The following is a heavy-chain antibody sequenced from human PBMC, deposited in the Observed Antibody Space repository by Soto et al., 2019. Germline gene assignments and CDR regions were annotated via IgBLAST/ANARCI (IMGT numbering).Heavy chain of an antibody. CDR3: ARDYPRGGYNHY. V-gene: IGHV1-18*01. CDR2: ISAYNGNT. D-gene: IGHD5-12*01. CDR1: GYTFTSYG. J-gene: IGHJ4*02. Sequence: QVQLVQSGAEVKKPGASVKVSCKASGYTFTSYGISWVRQAPGQGLEWMGWISAYNGNTNYAQKLQGRVTMTTDTTTSTAYMELRSLNTDDTAGYYCARDYPRGGYNHYWGQGTLVTVSS.